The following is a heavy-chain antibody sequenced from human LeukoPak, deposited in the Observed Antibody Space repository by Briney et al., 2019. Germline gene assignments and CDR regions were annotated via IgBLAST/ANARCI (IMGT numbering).Heavy chain of an antibody. CDR1: GGSISSYY. CDR2: IYTSGST. D-gene: IGHD1-26*01. CDR3: AGEVGASDAFDI. J-gene: IGHJ3*02. Sequence: SETLSLTCTVSGGSISSYYWSWIRQPVGKGLEWIGRIYTSGSTNYNPSLKSRVTVSVDTSKNQFSLKLSSVTAADTAVCYCAGEVGASDAFDIWGQGTMVTVSS. V-gene: IGHV4-4*07.